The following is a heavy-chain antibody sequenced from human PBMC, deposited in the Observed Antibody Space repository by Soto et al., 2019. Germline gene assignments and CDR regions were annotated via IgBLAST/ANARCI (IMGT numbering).Heavy chain of an antibody. CDR3: AGQGYCSGGSCYNYYYMDV. J-gene: IGHJ6*03. Sequence: QLQLQESGPGLVKPSETLSLTCTVSGGSISSSRYYWGWIRQPPGKGLEWIGSIYYSGSTYYNPSLKSRVTISVDTSKNHFSLKLSSVTAADTAVYYCAGQGYCSGGSCYNYYYMDVWGKVTTVTVSS. D-gene: IGHD2-15*01. CDR1: GGSISSSRYY. V-gene: IGHV4-39*02. CDR2: IYYSGST.